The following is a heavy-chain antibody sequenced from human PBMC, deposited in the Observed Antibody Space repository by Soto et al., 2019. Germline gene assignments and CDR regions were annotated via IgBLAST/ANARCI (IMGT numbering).Heavy chain of an antibody. CDR3: AAVVEMATIDGY. Sequence: SVKVSCKASGFTFTSSAVQWVRQARGQRLEWIGWIVVGSGNTNYAQKFQERVTITRDMSTSTAYMELSSLRSEDTAVYYCAAVVEMATIDGYWGQGTLVTVSS. CDR1: GFTFTSSA. V-gene: IGHV1-58*01. J-gene: IGHJ4*02. D-gene: IGHD5-12*01. CDR2: IVVGSGNT.